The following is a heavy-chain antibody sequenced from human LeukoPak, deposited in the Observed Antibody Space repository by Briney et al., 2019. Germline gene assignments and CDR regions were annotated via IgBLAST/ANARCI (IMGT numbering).Heavy chain of an antibody. CDR2: IYYSGST. Sequence: SETLSLTCTVSGGSISSSSYYWGWIRQPPGKGREWIGSIYYSGSTYYHPSLKSRVTISVDTSKNQFSLKLSSVTAADTAVYYCARDAVDYGDYENAFDIWGQGTMVTVSS. V-gene: IGHV4-39*07. CDR3: ARDAVDYGDYENAFDI. D-gene: IGHD4-17*01. CDR1: GGSISSSSYY. J-gene: IGHJ3*02.